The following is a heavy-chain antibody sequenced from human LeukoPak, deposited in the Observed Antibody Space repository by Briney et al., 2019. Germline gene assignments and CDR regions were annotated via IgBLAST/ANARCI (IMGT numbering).Heavy chain of an antibody. CDR2: IYYSGST. D-gene: IGHD5-18*01. V-gene: IGHV4-59*01. CDR3: ARIYSYGTDYMDV. J-gene: IGHJ6*03. Sequence: PSETLSLTCTVSGGSISSYYWSWIRQPPGKGLEWIGYIYYSGSTDYNPSLKSRVTISVDTSKSQFSLKLSSVTAADTAVYYCARIYSYGTDYMDVWGKGTTVTVSS. CDR1: GGSISSYY.